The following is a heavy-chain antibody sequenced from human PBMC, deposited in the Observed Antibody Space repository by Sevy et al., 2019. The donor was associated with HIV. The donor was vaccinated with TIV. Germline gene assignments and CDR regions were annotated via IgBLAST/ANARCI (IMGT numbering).Heavy chain of an antibody. CDR1: GFTFSKSW. Sequence: GGSLRLSCTASGFTFSKSWMHWVRQVPGKGLQWVSRVKTDGSGTIYAASVKGRFIISRDNAKNTVYLQMNSLRAEDTAVYFCVRDSGSYSLFDYWGQGTLVTVSS. J-gene: IGHJ4*02. V-gene: IGHV3-74*01. D-gene: IGHD3-10*01. CDR3: VRDSGSYSLFDY. CDR2: VKTDGSGT.